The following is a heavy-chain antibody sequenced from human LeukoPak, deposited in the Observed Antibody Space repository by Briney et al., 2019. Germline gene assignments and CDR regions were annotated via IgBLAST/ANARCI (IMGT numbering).Heavy chain of an antibody. CDR1: GGSFSGYY. V-gene: IGHV4-34*01. CDR3: ARGLGYSSFNWFDP. D-gene: IGHD6-13*01. Sequence: PSETLSLTCAVYGGSFSGYYWSWIRQPPGKGLEWIGEINHSGSTSYNPSLKSRVTISVDTSKNQFSLKLSSVTAADTAVYYCARGLGYSSFNWFDPWGQGTLVTVSP. CDR2: INHSGST. J-gene: IGHJ5*02.